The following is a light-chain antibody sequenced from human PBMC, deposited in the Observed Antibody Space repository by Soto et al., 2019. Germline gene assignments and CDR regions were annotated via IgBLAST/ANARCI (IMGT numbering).Light chain of an antibody. CDR1: QGISNF. V-gene: IGKV1-9*01. Sequence: DIQLTQSPSFLSASLGDRVTITCRASQGISNFLAWYRQKPGKAPKLLIYTASTLQSGVPSRFSGGGSGTEFTLTISSLQPEDFATYYCQHRHSYPITFGQGTRLEIK. CDR3: QHRHSYPIT. CDR2: TAS. J-gene: IGKJ5*01.